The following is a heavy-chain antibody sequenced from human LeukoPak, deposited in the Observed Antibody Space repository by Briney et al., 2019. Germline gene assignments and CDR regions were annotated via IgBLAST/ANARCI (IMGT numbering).Heavy chain of an antibody. CDR3: AKSLSSRGVIIPKNSRYFDS. CDR2: MWSDGSNR. D-gene: IGHD3-10*01. Sequence: PGGSLRLSCAASGFTFSNYDMHWVRQAPGKGLGWVAFMWSDGSNRFYADSVKGRFTISRDNSKNTLYLQMSSLRAEDTAVYYCAKSLSSRGVIIPKNSRYFDSWGQGTLVTVSS. J-gene: IGHJ4*02. CDR1: GFTFSNYD. V-gene: IGHV3-30*02.